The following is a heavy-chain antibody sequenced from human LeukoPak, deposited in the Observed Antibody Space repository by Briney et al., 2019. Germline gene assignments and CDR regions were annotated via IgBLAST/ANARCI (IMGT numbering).Heavy chain of an antibody. Sequence: PGGSLRLSCEAAGFSFRDYPMGWVRRASGKRLEWVSGISAGADVIFYADPVKGRFTISRDNAKNSLYLQMNSLRAEDTAVYYCARDLGGLSWGQGTLVTVSS. J-gene: IGHJ5*02. CDR2: ISAGADVI. V-gene: IGHV3-21*01. CDR1: GFSFRDYP. D-gene: IGHD2/OR15-2a*01. CDR3: ARDLGGLS.